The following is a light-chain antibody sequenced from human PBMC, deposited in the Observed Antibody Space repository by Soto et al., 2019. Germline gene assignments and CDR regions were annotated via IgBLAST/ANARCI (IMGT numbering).Light chain of an antibody. CDR3: QQYGSSPGT. CDR2: NAF. V-gene: IGKV3-20*01. CDR1: QSVSSSY. Sequence: EIVLTQSPGTLSLSPGERATLSCRASQSVSSSYLAWYQQKPGQAPRLLIYNAFNRATGIPDRFSGSGSGTDFTLTISRLEPEDFAVYYCQQYGSSPGTFXGGTKADIK. J-gene: IGKJ4*01.